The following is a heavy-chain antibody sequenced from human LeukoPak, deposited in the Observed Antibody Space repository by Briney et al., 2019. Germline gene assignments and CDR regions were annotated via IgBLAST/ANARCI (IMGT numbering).Heavy chain of an antibody. V-gene: IGHV1-18*01. Sequence: AASVKVSCKASGYTFTSYGISWVRQAPGQGLEWMGWISAYNGNTNYAQKLQGRVTMTRDTSISTAYMELSRLRSDDTAVYYCARARRSITMVRGVISGFGYWGQGTLVTVSS. J-gene: IGHJ4*02. CDR2: ISAYNGNT. CDR1: GYTFTSYG. CDR3: ARARRSITMVRGVISGFGY. D-gene: IGHD3-10*01.